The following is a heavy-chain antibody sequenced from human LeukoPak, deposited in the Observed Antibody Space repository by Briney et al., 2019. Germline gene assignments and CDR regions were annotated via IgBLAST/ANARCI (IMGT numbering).Heavy chain of an antibody. Sequence: GGSLRLSCAASGFTFSSYWMHWVRQAPGKGLVWVLRINSDGTSTIYADSVKGRFTISRDNAKNTLYLQVNSLRAEDTAVYYCARSGRPFHFDYWGQGTLVTVSS. V-gene: IGHV3-74*01. CDR3: ARSGRPFHFDY. J-gene: IGHJ4*02. CDR1: GFTFSSYW. D-gene: IGHD1-1*01. CDR2: INSDGTST.